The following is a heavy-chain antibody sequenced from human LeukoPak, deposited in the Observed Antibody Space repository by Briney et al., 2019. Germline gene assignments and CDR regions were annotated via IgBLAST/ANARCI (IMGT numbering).Heavy chain of an antibody. V-gene: IGHV1-8*01. CDR2: MNPNSGNT. J-gene: IGHJ4*02. CDR3: ARESEIAAAGTGIDY. CDR1: GYTFTSYD. Sequence: ASVKVSCRASGYTFTSYDINWVRQATGQGLEWMGWMNPNSGNTGYAQKFQGRVTMTRNTSISTAYMELSSLRSEDTAVYYCARESEIAAAGTGIDYWGQGTLVTVSS. D-gene: IGHD6-13*01.